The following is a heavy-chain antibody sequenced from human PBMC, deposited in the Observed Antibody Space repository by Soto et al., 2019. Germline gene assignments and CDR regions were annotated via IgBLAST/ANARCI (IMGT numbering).Heavy chain of an antibody. CDR1: GYTFTSYY. V-gene: IGHV1-46*03. CDR3: ARDTGYYYGSGSYGMDV. J-gene: IGHJ6*02. Sequence: ASVKVSCKASGYTFTSYYMHWVRQAPGQGLEWMGIINPSGGSTSYAQKFQGRVTMTRDTSTSTVYMELSSLRSEDTAVYYCARDTGYYYGSGSYGMDVSGQGTTVTVSS. CDR2: INPSGGST. D-gene: IGHD3-10*01.